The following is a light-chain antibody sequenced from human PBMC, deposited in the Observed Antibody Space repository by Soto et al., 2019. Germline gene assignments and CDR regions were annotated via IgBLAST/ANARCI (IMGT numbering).Light chain of an antibody. CDR2: GPS. CDR3: QQDGCSPRK. V-gene: IGKV3-20*01. J-gene: IGKJ1*01. CDR1: QSVSSSY. Sequence: EIVLTQSPATLSLSPGERATLSCRASQSVSSSYLAWYQQKPCQAPRLLIYGPSSRATAIPDRFSGSGFGTYFTLTISRLEPEGFAVDYCQQDGCSPRKFGQGDKVEIK.